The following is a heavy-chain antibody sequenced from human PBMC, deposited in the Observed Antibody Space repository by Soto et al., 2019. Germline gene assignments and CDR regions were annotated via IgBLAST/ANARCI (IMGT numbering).Heavy chain of an antibody. Sequence: EVQLVQSGAEVRRPGESLKISCQASGYPFSTYWIGGVRQVPGKGLEWLGIIYPDDSDTRYSPAFQGQVTMSVDKSITTAYLRWSSLRASDTALYYCAGRGAVVIGATHYPYEGFDIWGHGALVTVSS. V-gene: IGHV5-51*03. CDR2: IYPDDSDT. CDR3: AGRGAVVIGATHYPYEGFDI. D-gene: IGHD2-21*01. J-gene: IGHJ3*02. CDR1: GYPFSTYW.